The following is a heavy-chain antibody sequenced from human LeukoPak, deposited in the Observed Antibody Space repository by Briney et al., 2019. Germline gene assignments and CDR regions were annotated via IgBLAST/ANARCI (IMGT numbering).Heavy chain of an antibody. J-gene: IGHJ4*02. V-gene: IGHV1-69*01. CDR2: IIPIFGTA. D-gene: IGHD5-18*01. CDR1: XGXFSSXX. CDR3: AESRGLSYGAPEY. Sequence: CXXXXGXFSSXXXXWVRXXPXXXXXXXGGIIPIFGTANYAQKFQGRVTITADESTSTAYMELSSLRSEDTAVYYCAESRGLSYGAPEYWGQGTLVTVSS.